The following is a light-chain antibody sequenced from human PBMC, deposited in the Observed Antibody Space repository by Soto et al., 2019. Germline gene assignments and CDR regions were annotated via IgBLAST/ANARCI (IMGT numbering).Light chain of an antibody. CDR1: SGHSNYA. V-gene: IGLV4-69*01. Sequence: QSVLTQSPSASASLGASVKLTCTLSSGHSNYAIAWHQQQPETGPRYLMKVNSGGSHIKGDGIPDRFSGSSSGAERYLFISSLQSEDEADYYCQTWGTSSASVVFGGGTQLTVL. CDR2: VNSGGSH. J-gene: IGLJ7*01. CDR3: QTWGTSSASVV.